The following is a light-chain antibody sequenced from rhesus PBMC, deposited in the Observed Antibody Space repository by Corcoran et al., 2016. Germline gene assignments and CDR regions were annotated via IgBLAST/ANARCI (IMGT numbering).Light chain of an antibody. CDR1: QSISSW. J-gene: IGKJ2*01. CDR2: KAS. Sequence: DIQMTQSPSSLSASVGDTGTITCRASQSISSWLAWYKQKPGKAPKLLLYKASGWQSGVPSRFRGNGSGTDFTLTIISLQSEDFATYYCQQYSSSPYSFGQGTKVEIK. CDR3: QQYSSSPYS. V-gene: IGKV1-22*01.